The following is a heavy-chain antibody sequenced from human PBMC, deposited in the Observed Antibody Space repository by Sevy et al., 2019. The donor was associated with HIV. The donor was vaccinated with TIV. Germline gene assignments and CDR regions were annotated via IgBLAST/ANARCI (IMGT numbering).Heavy chain of an antibody. D-gene: IGHD2-15*01. CDR1: GGTFSSYA. CDR2: IIPIFGTA. Sequence: ASVKVSCKASGGTFSSYAISWVRQAPGQGLEWMGGIIPIFGTANYAKKFQGRVTITADESTSTAYMELSSLRSEDTAVYYCARDRENADRKNIVPGIWYYYYGMDVWGQGTTVTVSS. J-gene: IGHJ6*02. CDR3: ARDRENADRKNIVPGIWYYYYGMDV. V-gene: IGHV1-69*13.